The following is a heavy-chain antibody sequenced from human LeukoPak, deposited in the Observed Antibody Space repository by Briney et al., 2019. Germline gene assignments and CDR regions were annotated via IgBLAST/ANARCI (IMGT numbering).Heavy chain of an antibody. V-gene: IGHV4-61*02. Sequence: SETLSLTCTVSGGSISSGSYYWSWIRQPAGKGLEWIGRIYTSGSTNYNPSLKSRVTISVDTSKNQFSLKLSSVTAADTAVYYCASERRSITIFGVVTPGSNWFDPWGQGTLVTVSS. D-gene: IGHD3-3*01. CDR3: ASERRSITIFGVVTPGSNWFDP. CDR1: GGSISSGSYY. CDR2: IYTSGST. J-gene: IGHJ5*02.